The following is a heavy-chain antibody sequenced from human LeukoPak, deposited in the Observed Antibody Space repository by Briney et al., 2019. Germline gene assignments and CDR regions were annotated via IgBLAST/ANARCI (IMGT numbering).Heavy chain of an antibody. J-gene: IGHJ5*02. Sequence: TSETLSLTCTVSGGSISSYYWSWIRQPPGKGLEWIGYIYYSGSTNYNPSLKSRVTISVDTSKNQFSLKLSSVTAADTAVYYCAREGPYGSGSYYPGWFDPWGQGTLVTVSS. CDR3: AREGPYGSGSYYPGWFDP. V-gene: IGHV4-59*01. CDR2: IYYSGST. CDR1: GGSISSYY. D-gene: IGHD3-10*01.